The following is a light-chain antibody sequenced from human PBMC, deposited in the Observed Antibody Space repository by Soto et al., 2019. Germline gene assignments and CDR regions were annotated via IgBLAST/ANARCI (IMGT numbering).Light chain of an antibody. J-gene: IGKJ5*01. Sequence: DIQLTQSPSFLSASVGDRVTITCRASQGISSYLVWYQQRPGKAPKLLIYAASTLQSGVPSRFSGSGSGTEFTLPISSLQPEDFATYYCQQLNTYPITFGLGTRLEIK. V-gene: IGKV1-9*01. CDR2: AAS. CDR3: QQLNTYPIT. CDR1: QGISSY.